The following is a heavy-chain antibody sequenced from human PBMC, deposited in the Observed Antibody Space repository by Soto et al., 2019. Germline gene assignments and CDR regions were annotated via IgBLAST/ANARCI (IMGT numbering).Heavy chain of an antibody. J-gene: IGHJ4*02. CDR3: ARHVVPAANYFDY. CDR2: IYYSGST. Sequence: SETLSLTCTVSGGSISGYYWSWIRQPPGKGLEWIGYIYYSGSTNYNPSLKSRVTISVDTSKNHFSLKLSSVTAADTAVYYCARHVVPAANYFDYWGQGTLVTVSS. CDR1: GGSISGYY. V-gene: IGHV4-59*08. D-gene: IGHD2-2*01.